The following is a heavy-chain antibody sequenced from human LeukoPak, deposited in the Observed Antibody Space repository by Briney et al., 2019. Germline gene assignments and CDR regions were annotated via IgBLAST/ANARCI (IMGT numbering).Heavy chain of an antibody. CDR1: GGSISSSSAY. CDR2: IYYSKNT. J-gene: IGHJ4*02. CDR3: ARQNDYGDYWFDY. V-gene: IGHV4-39*01. Sequence: KTSETLSLTCTVSGGSISSSSAYWGWIRQPPGKGLEWIGSIYYSKNTYYNPSLKSRVTISADTSKNQFSLTLSSVTAADTAVYYCARQNDYGDYWFDYWGQGTLVTVSS. D-gene: IGHD4-17*01.